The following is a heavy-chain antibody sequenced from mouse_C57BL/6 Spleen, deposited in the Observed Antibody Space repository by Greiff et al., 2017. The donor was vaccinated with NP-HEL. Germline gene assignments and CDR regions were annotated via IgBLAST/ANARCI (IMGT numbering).Heavy chain of an antibody. Sequence: EVQLVESGGGLVQPGGSLKLSCAASGFTFSDYYMYWVRQTPEKRLEWVAYISNGGGSTYYPDTVKGRFTISRDNAKNTLYLQMSRLQSEDTAMYYCARGDGYYWGQGTTLTVSS. D-gene: IGHD2-3*01. CDR2: ISNGGGST. CDR1: GFTFSDYY. CDR3: ARGDGYY. J-gene: IGHJ2*01. V-gene: IGHV5-12*01.